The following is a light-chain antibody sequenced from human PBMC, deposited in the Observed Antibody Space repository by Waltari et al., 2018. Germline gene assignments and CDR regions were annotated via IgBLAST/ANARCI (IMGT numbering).Light chain of an antibody. CDR1: SSNIGSNY. Sequence: QSVLTQPPSASGTPGQRVTISCSGSSSNIGSNYVYWYQQLPGTAPKLLIYRNNQRPYGVPDRFSGSKSGTSAPLASSGARSEDEADYYCAAWDDSLSGLYVFGTGTKVTVL. V-gene: IGLV1-47*01. J-gene: IGLJ1*01. CDR2: RNN. CDR3: AAWDDSLSGLYV.